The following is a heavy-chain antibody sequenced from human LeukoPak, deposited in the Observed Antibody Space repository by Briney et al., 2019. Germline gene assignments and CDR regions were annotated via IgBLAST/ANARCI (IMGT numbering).Heavy chain of an antibody. CDR3: ARVTTLNWFDP. CDR1: GGTFSSYA. J-gene: IGHJ5*02. CDR2: IIPILGIA. V-gene: IGHV1-69*04. Sequence: SVKVSCKASGGTFSSYAISWVRQAPGQGLEWMGRIIPILGIANYAQKFQSRVTITADKSTSTAYMELSSLRSEDTAVYYCARVTTLNWFDPWGQGTLVTVSS. D-gene: IGHD4-11*01.